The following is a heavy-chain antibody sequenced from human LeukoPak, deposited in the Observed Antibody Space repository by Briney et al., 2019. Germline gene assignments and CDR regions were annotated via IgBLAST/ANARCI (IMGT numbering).Heavy chain of an antibody. D-gene: IGHD5-12*01. V-gene: IGHV3-21*01. J-gene: IGHJ2*01. CDR3: ARSDIARSGDWFFDI. CDR1: GFTFGAYS. Sequence: GGSLRLSCAASGFTFGAYSMNWVRQAPGKGLEWVSSISSSGDYIHYSDSVKGRFAISRDNTKTSVSLQMNTLRVEDTAVYYCARSDIARSGDWFFDIWGRGTLVPVSS. CDR2: ISSSGDYI.